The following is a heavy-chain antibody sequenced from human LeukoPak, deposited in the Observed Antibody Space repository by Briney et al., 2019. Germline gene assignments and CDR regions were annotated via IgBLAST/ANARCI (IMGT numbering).Heavy chain of an antibody. D-gene: IGHD3-10*01. Sequence: SVKVSCKASGYTFTSYGISWVRQAPGQGLEWMGGIIPIFGTANYAQKFQGRVTITADESTSTAYMELSSLRSEDTAVYYCATYYGSGSYLHYYYMDVWGKGTTVTISS. V-gene: IGHV1-69*13. CDR3: ATYYGSGSYLHYYYMDV. CDR1: GYTFTSYG. CDR2: IIPIFGTA. J-gene: IGHJ6*03.